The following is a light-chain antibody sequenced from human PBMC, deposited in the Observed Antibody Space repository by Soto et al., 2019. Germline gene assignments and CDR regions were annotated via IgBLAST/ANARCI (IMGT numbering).Light chain of an antibody. Sequence: QPVLTQSSSASASLGSSVKLTCTLSSGHSSYIIAWHQQQPGKAPRYLMKLERSGSYNKGSGVPDRFSGSSSGADRYLTIPNLQFADEADYCETWDSNSWVFGGGTKLTVL. CDR1: SGHSSYI. CDR3: ETWDSNSWV. J-gene: IGLJ3*02. CDR2: LERSGSY. V-gene: IGLV4-60*02.